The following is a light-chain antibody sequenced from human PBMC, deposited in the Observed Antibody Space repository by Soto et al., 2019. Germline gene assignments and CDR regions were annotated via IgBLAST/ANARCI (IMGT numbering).Light chain of an antibody. V-gene: IGKV1D-12*01. CDR1: QGISSW. CDR3: QQANSFPVS. CDR2: VTS. Sequence: DIQMTQSPSSVSASVGDRVTITCRASQGISSWLAWYQQKPGKAPKLLIYVTSNLQGGLQSRFSGSGSGTDFTLPIISLQTEDFATYYCQQANSFPVSVGQRTRLEIK. J-gene: IGKJ5*01.